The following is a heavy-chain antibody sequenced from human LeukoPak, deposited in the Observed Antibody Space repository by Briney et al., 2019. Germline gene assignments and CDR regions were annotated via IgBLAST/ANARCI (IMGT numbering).Heavy chain of an antibody. D-gene: IGHD6-19*01. CDR3: ARGVAVAGVDY. Sequence: PSETLSLTCAVYGASFSGYYWSWIRQPPGKGLEWIGEINHSGSTNNNPSLKSRVTMSVATSKNQFSLKLSSVTAADTAVYYCARGVAVAGVDYWGQGTLVIVSS. J-gene: IGHJ4*02. CDR1: GASFSGYY. CDR2: INHSGST. V-gene: IGHV4-34*01.